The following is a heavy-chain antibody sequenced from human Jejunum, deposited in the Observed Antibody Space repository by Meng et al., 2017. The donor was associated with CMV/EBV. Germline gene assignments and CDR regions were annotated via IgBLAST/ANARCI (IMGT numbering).Heavy chain of an antibody. CDR1: GFTFRRYW. Sequence: SGFTFRRYWMHWVRHVPGKGLVWVSRINSDGSSTSSADSVKGRFTISRDNAKNTLYLQMDSLRAEDTAVYYCARVGGGYANYYFDFWGQGTLVTVSS. J-gene: IGHJ4*02. D-gene: IGHD5-12*01. CDR3: ARVGGGYANYYFDF. CDR2: INSDGSST. V-gene: IGHV3-74*01.